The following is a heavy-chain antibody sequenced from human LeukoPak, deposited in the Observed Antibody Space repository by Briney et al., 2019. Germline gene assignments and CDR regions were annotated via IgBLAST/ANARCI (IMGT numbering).Heavy chain of an antibody. Sequence: SETLSLTCTVSGYSISSGYYWGWIRQPPGKGLEWIGSIYHSGSTYYNPSLKSRVTISVDTSKNQFSLKLSSVTAADTAVYYCARDLKLYDSSGLNWFDPWGQGTLVTVSS. CDR1: GYSISSGYY. CDR2: IYHSGST. D-gene: IGHD3-22*01. V-gene: IGHV4-38-2*02. J-gene: IGHJ5*02. CDR3: ARDLKLYDSSGLNWFDP.